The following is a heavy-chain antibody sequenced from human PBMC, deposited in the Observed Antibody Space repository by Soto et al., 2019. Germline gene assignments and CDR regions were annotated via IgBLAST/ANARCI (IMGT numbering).Heavy chain of an antibody. D-gene: IGHD1-26*01. CDR1: GFTFSSYS. V-gene: IGHV3-48*01. Sequence: GGSLRLSCAASGFTFSSYSMNWVRQAPGKGLEWVSYISSSGRTIYYADSVKGRFTISRDNSKNTLYLQMNSLRAEDTAVYYCARSSIVGATTGYFDYWGQGTLVTVSS. J-gene: IGHJ4*02. CDR2: ISSSGRTI. CDR3: ARSSIVGATTGYFDY.